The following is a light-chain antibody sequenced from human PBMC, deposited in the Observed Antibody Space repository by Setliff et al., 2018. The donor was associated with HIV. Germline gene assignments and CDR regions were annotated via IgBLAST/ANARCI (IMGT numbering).Light chain of an antibody. J-gene: IGLJ1*01. CDR2: DVT. Sequence: SALTQPGSVSGSPGQSITISCTGTSSDVGGYNYVSWYQQHPGKAPNVVIYDVTNRPSGISNRFSGSKSGNTASLTISGLQAEDEADYYCSSFTTTNALDVFGTGTRSPS. CDR3: SSFTTTNALDV. V-gene: IGLV2-14*03. CDR1: SSDVGGYNY.